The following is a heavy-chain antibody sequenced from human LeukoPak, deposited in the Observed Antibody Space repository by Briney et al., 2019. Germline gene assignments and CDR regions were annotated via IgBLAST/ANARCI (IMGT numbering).Heavy chain of an antibody. CDR2: IYPGDSDT. Sequence: GGSLKISFKGSGYSFTSYWIGWVRPMPGKGLEWMGIIYPGDSDTRYSPSFQGQVTISADKSISTAYLQWSSLKASDTAMYYCARHGAARRGGYYYMDVWGKGTTVTVSS. J-gene: IGHJ6*03. CDR1: GYSFTSYW. D-gene: IGHD6-6*01. CDR3: ARHGAARRGGYYYMDV. V-gene: IGHV5-51*01.